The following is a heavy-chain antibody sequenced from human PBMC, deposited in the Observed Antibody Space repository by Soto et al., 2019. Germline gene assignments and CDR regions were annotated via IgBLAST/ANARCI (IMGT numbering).Heavy chain of an antibody. CDR1: GFTFDDYA. CDR3: EKDMSSMRYIVATMPTPYYDYGMDV. CDR2: ISWNSGSI. J-gene: IGHJ6*02. V-gene: IGHV3-9*01. D-gene: IGHD5-12*01. Sequence: EVQLVESGGGLVQPGRSLRLSCAASGFTFDDYAMHWVRQAPGKGLEWVSGISWNSGSIGYADSVKGRFTISRDNAKNSLYMQMNSLRAEDTALYYCEKDMSSMRYIVATMPTPYYDYGMDVWGQGTTVTVSS.